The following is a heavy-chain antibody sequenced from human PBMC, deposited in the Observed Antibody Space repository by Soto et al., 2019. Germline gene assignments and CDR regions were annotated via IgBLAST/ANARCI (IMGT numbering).Heavy chain of an antibody. D-gene: IGHD3-3*01. CDR3: ARGYDFAGFSPYGLDV. J-gene: IGHJ6*02. CDR2: IYYSGTT. CDR1: GTPINSADFY. V-gene: IGHV4-30-4*01. Sequence: SETLSLTCTVSGTPINSADFYWTWIRQPPGKGLEWIGYIYYSGTTFHNPSLRSRISMSVDTSKNQFSLRLNSVTAADTAVYYCARGYDFAGFSPYGLDVWGQGTTVTVSS.